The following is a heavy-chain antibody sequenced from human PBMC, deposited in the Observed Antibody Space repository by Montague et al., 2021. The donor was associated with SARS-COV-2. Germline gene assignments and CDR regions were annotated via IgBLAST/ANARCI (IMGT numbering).Heavy chain of an antibody. CDR1: GFTFRDYS. CDR3: AKKETPGFGESYVAN. J-gene: IGHJ4*02. CDR2: TIGTVGSQ. D-gene: IGHD3-10*01. Sequence: SLRLSCATSGFTFRDYSLSWVRQAPVQVLECVAATIGTVGSQYYAESVNGRFTISRDNARNTLYLQMRVLRAEDTAVYFFAKKETPGFGESYVANWGQGALVTVSS. V-gene: IGHV3-23*01.